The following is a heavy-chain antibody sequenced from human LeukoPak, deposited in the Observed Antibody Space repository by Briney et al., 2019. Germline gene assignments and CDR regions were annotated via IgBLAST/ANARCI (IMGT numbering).Heavy chain of an antibody. Sequence: GGSLRLSCAASGFTVSSNYMSWVRQAPGKGLEWVSAIYTGGSTYYAGSVKGRFTISRDNSKNTLYLQMNSLRAEDTAVYYCARNLYYYDSSGYYYYWGQGTLVTVSS. CDR3: ARNLYYYDSSGYYYY. CDR1: GFTVSSNY. J-gene: IGHJ4*02. D-gene: IGHD3-22*01. CDR2: IYTGGST. V-gene: IGHV3-66*01.